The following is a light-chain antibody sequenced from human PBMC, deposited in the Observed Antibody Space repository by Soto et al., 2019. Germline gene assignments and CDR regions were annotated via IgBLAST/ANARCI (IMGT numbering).Light chain of an antibody. CDR1: QRLSSGY. J-gene: IGKJ1*01. CDR2: DAS. Sequence: EIVLTQSPGTLSLSPGERVTLSCRASQRLSSGYLAWYQQKFGQAPRLLIYDASRRATGIPERFSGSGSETDFTLTINRLEPEDFAVYYCQQYGSSPTFGLGTKVDIK. CDR3: QQYGSSPT. V-gene: IGKV3-20*01.